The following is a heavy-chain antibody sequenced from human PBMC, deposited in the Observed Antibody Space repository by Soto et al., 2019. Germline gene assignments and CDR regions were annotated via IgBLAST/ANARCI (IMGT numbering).Heavy chain of an antibody. CDR1: GFTFSSYA. D-gene: IGHD6-19*01. CDR2: ISGSGGIT. Sequence: GGSLRRSCAASGFTFSSYAMSRVRQAPGKGLEWFSAISGSGGITYYADSVKGRFTISRENSKNTMYLQMNSLRAEDTAVYYCAKDYHSSGWYEPFDYWGQGNLVTVSS. CDR3: AKDYHSSGWYEPFDY. V-gene: IGHV3-23*01. J-gene: IGHJ4*02.